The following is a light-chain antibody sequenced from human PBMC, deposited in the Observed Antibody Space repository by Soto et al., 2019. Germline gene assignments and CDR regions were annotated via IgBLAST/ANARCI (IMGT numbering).Light chain of an antibody. V-gene: IGLV1-51*01. CDR1: GAKIGNSY. CDR3: GAWDSGLNGVL. CDR2: DNN. Sequence: QSVLTQPPSGSGAPGQKVPISCSGSGAKIGNSYVSWYQQLPGTTPRLLIYDNNERPSGIPDRFSGSKSGTSATLGITGLQTGDEADYYCGAWDSGLNGVLFGGGTKLTVL. J-gene: IGLJ3*02.